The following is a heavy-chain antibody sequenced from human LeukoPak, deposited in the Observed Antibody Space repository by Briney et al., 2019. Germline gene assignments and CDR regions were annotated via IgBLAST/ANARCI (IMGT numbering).Heavy chain of an antibody. CDR3: ARVGGLNWFDP. D-gene: IGHD3/OR15-3a*01. CDR2: IGVTGDT. J-gene: IGHJ5*02. V-gene: IGHV3-13*01. Sequence: GGSLRLSCAASGFTFSKDDFHWVRQAPGKGLEWVAAIGVTGDTYYADSVKGRFTISRDNAKNTLYLQMNSLRAEDTAVYYCARVGGLNWFDPWGQGTLVTVSS. CDR1: GFTFSKDD.